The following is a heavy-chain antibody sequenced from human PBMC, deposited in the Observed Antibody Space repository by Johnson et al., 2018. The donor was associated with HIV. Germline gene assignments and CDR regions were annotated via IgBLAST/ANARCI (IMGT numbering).Heavy chain of an antibody. J-gene: IGHJ3*02. CDR3: AKVKYYDILTGDPGAFDI. V-gene: IGHV3-66*01. CDR2: IYSGGST. Sequence: VQLVESGGGLVQPGGSLRLSCAASGFTFSSYWMSWVRQAPGQGLEWVSVIYSGGSTYYADSVQGRFHISRDNSKHPLYLQINSLRAEDTAVYDCAKVKYYDILTGDPGAFDIWGQGTMVTVS. D-gene: IGHD3-9*01. CDR1: GFTFSSYW.